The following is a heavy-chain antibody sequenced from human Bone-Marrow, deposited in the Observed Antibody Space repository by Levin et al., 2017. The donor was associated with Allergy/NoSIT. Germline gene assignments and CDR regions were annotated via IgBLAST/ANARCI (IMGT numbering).Heavy chain of an antibody. Sequence: GESLKISCAASGFTFSNAWMSWVRQAPGKGLEWVGRIKSKTDGGTTDYAAPVKSRFTISRDDSKNTLYLQMNSLKTEDTAVYYCTTAYGSGSYYSVLRREEAFDIWGQGTMVTVSS. J-gene: IGHJ3*02. CDR2: IKSKTDGGTT. D-gene: IGHD3-10*01. CDR3: TTAYGSGSYYSVLRREEAFDI. CDR1: GFTFSNAW. V-gene: IGHV3-15*01.